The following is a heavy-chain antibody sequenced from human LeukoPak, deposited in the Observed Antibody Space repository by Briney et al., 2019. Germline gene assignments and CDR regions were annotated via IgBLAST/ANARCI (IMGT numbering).Heavy chain of an antibody. D-gene: IGHD5-24*01. Sequence: SETLSLTSTLSRGSTSSYYWNWVRQPPRNGLGWIGYVSYSGSTNYNPSLKSRVTVSLDTSKNQFSLKLSSVTAADTAVYYCARDVGGWLQFALWGQGTLVTVSS. CDR3: ARDVGGWLQFAL. CDR2: VSYSGST. CDR1: RGSTSSYY. V-gene: IGHV4-59*01. J-gene: IGHJ4*02.